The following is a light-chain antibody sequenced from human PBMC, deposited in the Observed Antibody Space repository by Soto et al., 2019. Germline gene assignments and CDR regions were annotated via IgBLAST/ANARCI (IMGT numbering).Light chain of an antibody. CDR1: QSVNSN. V-gene: IGKV3-15*01. J-gene: IGKJ1*01. CDR3: QQYDDWPWT. Sequence: TRSPATISVSPGGRATLSCRASQSVNSNLAWYHLKPGQAPRLLIYGASIRAAGIPARFTGSESGTEFTLSISSLQSEDFAVYYCQQYDDWPWTFGHGTKVDIK. CDR2: GAS.